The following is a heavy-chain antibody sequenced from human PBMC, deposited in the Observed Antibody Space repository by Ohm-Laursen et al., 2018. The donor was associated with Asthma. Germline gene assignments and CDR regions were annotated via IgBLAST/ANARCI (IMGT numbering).Heavy chain of an antibody. J-gene: IGHJ6*02. CDR1: GGTFSSYA. Sequence: SVKVSCNASGGTFSSYAISWVRQAPGQGLEWMGGIIPIFGTANYAQKFQGRVTITADESTSTAYMELSSLRSEDTAVYYCARGTVSPSGYYGMDVWGQGTTVTVSS. CDR2: IIPIFGTA. V-gene: IGHV1-69*13. CDR3: ARGTVSPSGYYGMDV. D-gene: IGHD4-11*01.